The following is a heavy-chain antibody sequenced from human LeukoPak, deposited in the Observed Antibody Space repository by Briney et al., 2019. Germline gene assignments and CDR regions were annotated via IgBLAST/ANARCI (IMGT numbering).Heavy chain of an antibody. CDR2: INSDGSST. Sequence: PGGSLRLSCAASGFTFSSYWMHWVRQALGKGLVWVSRINSDGSSTSYADSVKGRFTISRDNAKNTLYLQMNSLRAEDTAVYYCARSPPWVAGTGYDYWGQGTLVTVSS. J-gene: IGHJ4*02. CDR3: ARSPPWVAGTGYDY. D-gene: IGHD6-19*01. V-gene: IGHV3-74*01. CDR1: GFTFSSYW.